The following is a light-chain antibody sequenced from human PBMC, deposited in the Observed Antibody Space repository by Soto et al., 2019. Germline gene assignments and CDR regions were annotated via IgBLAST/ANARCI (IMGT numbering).Light chain of an antibody. Sequence: IVMTQSPATLSVFPGGRASLSCRASQSVSNNLAWYQKKPGQAPRLLIYGASTRAAGISARFSGSGSGTEFTLISSSLQSDDSAVYYCQQYHSAASTFGQGTKVEI. CDR2: GAS. V-gene: IGKV3-15*01. J-gene: IGKJ1*01. CDR3: QQYHSAAST. CDR1: QSVSNN.